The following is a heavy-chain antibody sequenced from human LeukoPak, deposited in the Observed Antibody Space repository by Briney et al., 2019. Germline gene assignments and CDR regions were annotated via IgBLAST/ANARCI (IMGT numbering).Heavy chain of an antibody. D-gene: IGHD2-15*01. Sequence: ASVKVSCKASRYTFTSYDINWVRQATGQGLEWMGWMNPNSGKTVYAQKFQGRVTMTRNTSISTAYMELSSLRSEDTAVYYCARTGYCSGGSCPPNWFDPWGQGTLVTVSS. CDR3: ARTGYCSGGSCPPNWFDP. CDR2: MNPNSGKT. V-gene: IGHV1-8*01. J-gene: IGHJ5*02. CDR1: RYTFTSYD.